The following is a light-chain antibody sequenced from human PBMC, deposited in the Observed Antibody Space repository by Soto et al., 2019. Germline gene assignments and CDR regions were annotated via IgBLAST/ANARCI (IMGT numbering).Light chain of an antibody. CDR2: SNN. CDR3: AAWDDSLNGYV. CDR1: SSNIGSNT. V-gene: IGLV1-44*01. Sequence: QSALTQPPSSSGTPEQMVTISCSGSSSNIGSNTVNWYQQLPGTAPKLLIYSNNQRPSGVPDRFSGSKSGTSASLAISGLQSEDEADYYCAAWDDSLNGYVFGTGTKVTV. J-gene: IGLJ1*01.